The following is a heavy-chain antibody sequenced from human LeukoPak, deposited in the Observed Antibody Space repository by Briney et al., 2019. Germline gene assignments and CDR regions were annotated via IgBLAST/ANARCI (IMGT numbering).Heavy chain of an antibody. D-gene: IGHD3-22*01. V-gene: IGHV3-7*01. J-gene: IGHJ4*02. Sequence: GGSLRLSCAASGFTFSSHWVNWVRQAPGKGLEWVANIKQDGSEKYYVDSVKGRFTISRDNAKNSLYLQMNSQRAEDTAVYYCARVAMIVVALDYWGQGTLVTVSS. CDR2: IKQDGSEK. CDR1: GFTFSSHW. CDR3: ARVAMIVVALDY.